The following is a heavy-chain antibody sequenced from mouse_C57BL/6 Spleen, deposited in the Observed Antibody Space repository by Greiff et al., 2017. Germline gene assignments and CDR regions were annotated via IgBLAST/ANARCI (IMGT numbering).Heavy chain of an antibody. V-gene: IGHV5-17*01. D-gene: IGHD2-5*01. Sequence: VKLVESGGGLVKPGGSLKLSCAASGFTFSDYGMHWVRQAPEKGLEWVAYISSGSSTIYYADTVKGRFTISRDNAKNTLFLQMTSLRSEDTAMYYCARRRSNYFYARDYWGQGTSVTVSS. J-gene: IGHJ4*01. CDR2: ISSGSSTI. CDR1: GFTFSDYG. CDR3: ARRRSNYFYARDY.